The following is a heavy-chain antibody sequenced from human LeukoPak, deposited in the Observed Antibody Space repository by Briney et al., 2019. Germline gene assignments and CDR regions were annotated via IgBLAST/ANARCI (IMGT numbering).Heavy chain of an antibody. J-gene: IGHJ4*02. CDR1: GFTFDDYG. CDR3: ARDRARIAAAGLIYYFDY. D-gene: IGHD6-13*01. Sequence: GGSLRLSCAASGFTFDDYGMSWVRQAPGKGLEWVSGINWNGGSTGYADSVKGRFTISRDNAKNSLYLQMNSPRAEDTALYYCARDRARIAAAGLIYYFDYWGQGTLVTVSS. V-gene: IGHV3-20*04. CDR2: INWNGGST.